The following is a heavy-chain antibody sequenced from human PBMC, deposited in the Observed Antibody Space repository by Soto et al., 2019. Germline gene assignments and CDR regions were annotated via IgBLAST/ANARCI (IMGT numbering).Heavy chain of an antibody. CDR3: ASYRYSSSTSCYGYWFDP. Sequence: PXETLSLTCTVSGGCISSGDYYWSWIRQPPGKGLEWIGYIYYSGSTYYNPSLKSRVTISVDTSKNQFSLKLSSVTAADTAVYYCASYRYSSSTSCYGYWFDPCGQGTLVTVSS. D-gene: IGHD2-2*01. J-gene: IGHJ5*02. CDR2: IYYSGST. V-gene: IGHV4-30-4*01. CDR1: GGCISSGDYY.